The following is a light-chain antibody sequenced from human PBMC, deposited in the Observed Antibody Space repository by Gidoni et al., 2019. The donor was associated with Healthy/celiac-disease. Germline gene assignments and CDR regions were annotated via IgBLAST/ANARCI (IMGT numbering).Light chain of an antibody. Sequence: SYVLTQPPSVSVVPGQTARITCGGNNIGSKSVHWYQQKPGQAPVLVVYDDGDRPSGIPERFSGSNSGNTATLTISRVEAGDEADYYCQVWDSSSDHVVFGGGTKLTVL. CDR3: QVWDSSSDHVV. CDR1: NIGSKS. V-gene: IGLV3-21*02. J-gene: IGLJ2*01. CDR2: DDG.